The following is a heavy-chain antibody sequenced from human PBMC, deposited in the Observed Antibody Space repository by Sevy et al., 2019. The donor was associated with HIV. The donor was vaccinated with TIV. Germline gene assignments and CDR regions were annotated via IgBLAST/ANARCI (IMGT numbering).Heavy chain of an antibody. V-gene: IGHV3-23*01. J-gene: IGHJ6*03. Sequence: GGSLRLSCAVSGFSFDSYGMTWVRQAPGKGLEWVSGISGSGTRTYYADSVKGRFSISRDNSKNRLYLQMNSLRSEDTAIYYSAKGWGGHYDPDEIGYYFYYYNMDVWGKGTTVTVSS. CDR2: ISGSGTRT. CDR1: GFSFDSYG. CDR3: AKGWGGHYDPDEIGYYFYYYNMDV. D-gene: IGHD3-22*01.